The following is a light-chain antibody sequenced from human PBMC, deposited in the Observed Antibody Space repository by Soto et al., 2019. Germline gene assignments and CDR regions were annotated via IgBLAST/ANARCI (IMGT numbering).Light chain of an antibody. J-gene: IGLJ2*01. Sequence: QSALTQTASVSGSPGQSITISCTGTSSDVGGYNYVSWYQQHPGKAPKLMIYEVSNRPSGVSDRISGSKSGNTASLTISGLQAEDEADYSCSSYASDTTVVFGGGTKVTVL. V-gene: IGLV2-14*01. CDR1: SSDVGGYNY. CDR3: SSYASDTTVV. CDR2: EVS.